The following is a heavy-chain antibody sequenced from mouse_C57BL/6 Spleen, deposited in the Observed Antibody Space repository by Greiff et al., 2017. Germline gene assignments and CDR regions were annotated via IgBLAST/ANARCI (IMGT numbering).Heavy chain of an antibody. Sequence: VHLVESGPELVKPGASVKISCKASGYAFSSSWMNWVKQRPGKGLEWIGRIYPGDGDTNYNGKFKGKATLTADKSSSTAYMQLSSLTSEDSAVYFCAVYYGNYEDYFDYWGQGTTLTVSS. D-gene: IGHD2-1*01. J-gene: IGHJ2*01. CDR3: AVYYGNYEDYFDY. CDR2: IYPGDGDT. CDR1: GYAFSSSW. V-gene: IGHV1-82*01.